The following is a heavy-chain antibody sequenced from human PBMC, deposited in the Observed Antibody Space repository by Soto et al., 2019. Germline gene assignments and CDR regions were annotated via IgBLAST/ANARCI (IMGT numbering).Heavy chain of an antibody. CDR2: ISSSSSTI. CDR3: ARGPVGYCSGGSCYVKPKNPYYYYYMDV. V-gene: IGHV3-48*01. CDR1: GFTFSSYS. J-gene: IGHJ6*03. Sequence: GGSLRLSCAASGFTFSSYSMNWVRQAPGKGLEWVSYISSSSSTIYYADSVKGRFTISRDNAKNSLYLQMNSLRAEDTAVYYCARGPVGYCSGGSCYVKPKNPYYYYYMDVWGKGTTVTVSS. D-gene: IGHD2-15*01.